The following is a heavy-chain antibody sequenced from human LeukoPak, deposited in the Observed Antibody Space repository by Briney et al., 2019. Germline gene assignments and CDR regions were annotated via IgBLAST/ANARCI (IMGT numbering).Heavy chain of an antibody. CDR3: ARDDYGDYFDY. CDR1: GGSISSHY. J-gene: IGHJ4*02. D-gene: IGHD4-17*01. Sequence: SSETLSLTCTVSGGSISSHYWSWIRQPPGKGLEWIGYISYSGSTNYNPSLKSRVNISVDTSKNQFSLKLSSVTAADTAVYYCARDDYGDYFDYWGQGTLATVSS. V-gene: IGHV4-59*08. CDR2: ISYSGST.